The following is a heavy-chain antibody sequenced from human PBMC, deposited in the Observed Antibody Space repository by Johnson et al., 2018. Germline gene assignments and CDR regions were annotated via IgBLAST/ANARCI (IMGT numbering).Heavy chain of an antibody. CDR1: GFTFRDYA. D-gene: IGHD3-3*01. CDR3: VRGYDFWSGYYMDV. CDR2: IRSKTFGGTT. V-gene: IGHV3-49*03. Sequence: VQLVQSGGGLVQPGRSLRLSCTTSGFTFRDYAMSWFRQAPGKGLEWVGYIRSKTFGGTTEYAASMKGRFTISRDDSGSIAYLQMNCLKTEDTAVYSCVRGYDFWSGYYMDVWGKGTTVTVSS. J-gene: IGHJ6*03.